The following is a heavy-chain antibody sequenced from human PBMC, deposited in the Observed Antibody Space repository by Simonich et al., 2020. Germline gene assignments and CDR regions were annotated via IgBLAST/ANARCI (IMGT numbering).Heavy chain of an antibody. D-gene: IGHD6-13*01. V-gene: IGHV4-34*01. CDR2: INHSGRT. Sequence: QVQLQQWGAGLLKPSETLSLTCAVYGGSFSGYYWSGIRQPPGKGLEWIGEINHSGRTNYNPSLKSRVTISVDTSKNQFSLKLSSVTAADTAVYYCARGLRVAAAGTAFQHWGQGTLVTVSS. CDR3: ARGLRVAAAGTAFQH. CDR1: GGSFSGYY. J-gene: IGHJ1*01.